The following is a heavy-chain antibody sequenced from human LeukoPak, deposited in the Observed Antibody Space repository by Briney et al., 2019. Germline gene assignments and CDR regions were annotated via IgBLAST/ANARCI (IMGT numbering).Heavy chain of an antibody. Sequence: ASVKVSCKASGYTFTSYYMHWVRQAPGQGLEWMGIINPSGGSTNYAQKFQGRVTITADESTSTAYMELSSLRSEDTAVYYCAREGIAAAGDYYYYGMDVWGQGTTVTVSS. CDR3: AREGIAAAGDYYYYGMDV. V-gene: IGHV1-46*01. D-gene: IGHD6-13*01. J-gene: IGHJ6*02. CDR1: GYTFTSYY. CDR2: INPSGGST.